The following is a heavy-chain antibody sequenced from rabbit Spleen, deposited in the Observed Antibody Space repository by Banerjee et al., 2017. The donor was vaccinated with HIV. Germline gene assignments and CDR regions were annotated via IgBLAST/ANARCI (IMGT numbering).Heavy chain of an antibody. D-gene: IGHD1-1*01. CDR1: SFSFSDRDV. V-gene: IGHV1S45*01. CDR2: INTVTGKT. J-gene: IGHJ4*01. Sequence: QEQLVESGGGLVKPGASLTLTCKASSFSFSDRDVMCWVRQAPGKGLEWIACINTVTGKTVYATWAKGRFTISRTSSTTVTLRMTSLTAADRATYFCARDLVGVIGWNFYLWGPGTLVTVS. CDR3: ARDLVGVIGWNFYL.